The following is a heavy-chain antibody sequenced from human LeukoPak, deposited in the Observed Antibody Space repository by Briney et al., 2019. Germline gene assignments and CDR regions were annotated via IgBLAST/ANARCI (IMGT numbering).Heavy chain of an antibody. CDR2: IYYSGST. V-gene: IGHV4-59*01. CDR1: GDSISSYY. CDR3: ARSSGSRYYIDY. D-gene: IGHD1-26*01. J-gene: IGHJ4*02. Sequence: PSETLSLTCTVSGDSISSYYWSWIRQPPGKGLEWIGYIYYSGSTNYNPSLKSRVTISVDTSKNQFSLKLNSVTAADTAVYYCARSSGSRYYIDYWGQGTLVTVSS.